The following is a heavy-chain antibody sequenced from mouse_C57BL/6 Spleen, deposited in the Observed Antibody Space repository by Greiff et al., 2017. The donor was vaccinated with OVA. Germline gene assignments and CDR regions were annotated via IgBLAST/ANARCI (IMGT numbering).Heavy chain of an antibody. J-gene: IGHJ3*01. Sequence: QVQLQQPGAELVKPGASVKLSCKASGYTFTSYWMHWVKQRPGQGLEWIGMIHPNSGSTNYNEKFKSKATLTVDKSSSTAYMQLSSLTSEDSAVYYCASGGKIYDGYFGWFAYWGQGTLVTVSA. CDR2: IHPNSGST. CDR1: GYTFTSYW. D-gene: IGHD2-3*01. CDR3: ASGGKIYDGYFGWFAY. V-gene: IGHV1-64*01.